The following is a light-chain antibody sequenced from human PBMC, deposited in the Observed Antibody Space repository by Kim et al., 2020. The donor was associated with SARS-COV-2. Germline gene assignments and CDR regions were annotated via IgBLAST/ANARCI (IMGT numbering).Light chain of an antibody. CDR2: GRN. CDR3: NSRDSSGNHLV. CDR1: YY. J-gene: IGLJ3*02. Sequence: YYPSWYQQKPRQAPVVVIYGRNDRPSGIPDRFSGSNSGNTASLTITGAQAEDEANYYCNSRDSSGNHLVFGGGTQLTVL. V-gene: IGLV3-19*01.